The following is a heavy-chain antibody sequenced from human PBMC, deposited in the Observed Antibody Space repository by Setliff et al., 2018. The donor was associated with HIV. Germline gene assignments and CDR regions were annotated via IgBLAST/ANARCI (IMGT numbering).Heavy chain of an antibody. D-gene: IGHD2-15*01. V-gene: IGHV4-39*01. Sequence: NPSETLSLTCTVYGGSISGSNYVWGWIRQTPRKGLEWIGTIHYTGSTYYNPSLESRITISVDTSKNQFSLKLSSVTAADTAVYYCASTETHYSKWFDPWGQGTLVTVSS. CDR2: IHYTGST. J-gene: IGHJ5*02. CDR1: GGSISGSNYV. CDR3: ASTETHYSKWFDP.